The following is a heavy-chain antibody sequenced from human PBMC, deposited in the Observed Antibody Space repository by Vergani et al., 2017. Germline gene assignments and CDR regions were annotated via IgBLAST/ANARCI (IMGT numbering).Heavy chain of an antibody. CDR1: GGSSSGYY. CDR3: ARYRYYYYGMDV. Sequence: QVQLQQWGAGMLKPSETLSLTCAVYGGSSSGYYWSWIRQPPGKGLEWIGEINHSGSTTYNPSLKSRVTISVDTSKSQFSLKLSSVTAADTAVYYCARYRYYYYGMDVWGQGTTVTVSS. J-gene: IGHJ6*02. CDR2: INHSGST. V-gene: IGHV4-34*01.